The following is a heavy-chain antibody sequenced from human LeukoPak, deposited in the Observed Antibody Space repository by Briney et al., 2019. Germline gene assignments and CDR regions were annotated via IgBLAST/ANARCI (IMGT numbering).Heavy chain of an antibody. CDR3: ATFRWELPRGGYFDY. V-gene: IGHV1-24*01. Sequence: GASVKVSCKVSGYTLTELSMHWVRQAPGKGLEWMGGFDPEDGETIYAQKFQGRVTMTEDTSTDTAYMELSSLRSGDTAVYYCATFRWELPRGGYFDYWGQGTLVTVSS. CDR1: GYTLTELS. CDR2: FDPEDGET. J-gene: IGHJ4*02. D-gene: IGHD1-26*01.